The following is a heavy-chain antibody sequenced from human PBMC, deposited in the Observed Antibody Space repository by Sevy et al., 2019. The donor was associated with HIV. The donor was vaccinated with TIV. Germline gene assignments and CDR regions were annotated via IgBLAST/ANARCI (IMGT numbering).Heavy chain of an antibody. CDR2: INHSGAT. V-gene: IGHV4-34*01. Sequence: SETLSLTCAVYGGSFNTYQWSWIRQPPGKGLEWIGEINHSGATNYSPSLKSRDTISADKSNNQFSLRLSSVTAADTAVYYCAKSYDYLWGSYRQGWFDPWGQGTLVTVSS. CDR3: AKSYDYLWGSYRQGWFDP. D-gene: IGHD3-16*02. J-gene: IGHJ5*02. CDR1: GGSFNTYQ.